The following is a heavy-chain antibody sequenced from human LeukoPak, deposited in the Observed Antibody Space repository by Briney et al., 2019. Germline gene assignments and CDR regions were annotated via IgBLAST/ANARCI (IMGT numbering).Heavy chain of an antibody. D-gene: IGHD6-13*01. V-gene: IGHV1-69*05. J-gene: IGHJ5*02. Sequence: ASVKVSCKASGGTFSSYAISWVRQAPGQGLEWMGGIIPIFGTANYAQKFQGRVTITTDESTSTAYMELSSLRSEDTAVYYCANVYSSILNWFDPWGQGTLVTVSS. CDR2: IIPIFGTA. CDR3: ANVYSSILNWFDP. CDR1: GGTFSSYA.